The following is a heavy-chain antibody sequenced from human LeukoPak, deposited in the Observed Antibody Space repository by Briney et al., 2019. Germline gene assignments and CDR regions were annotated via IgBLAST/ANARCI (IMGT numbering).Heavy chain of an antibody. J-gene: IGHJ4*02. CDR1: GGSISSYY. Sequence: SETLSLTCTVSGGSISSYYWSWIRQPAGKGLEWIGRLYTSGSTNYNPSLKSRVTMSIDTSKNQFSLNLSSVTAADTAVYYCARQASSSWPTYYFDYWGQGTLVTVSS. V-gene: IGHV4-4*07. CDR2: LYTSGST. D-gene: IGHD6-13*01. CDR3: ARQASSSWPTYYFDY.